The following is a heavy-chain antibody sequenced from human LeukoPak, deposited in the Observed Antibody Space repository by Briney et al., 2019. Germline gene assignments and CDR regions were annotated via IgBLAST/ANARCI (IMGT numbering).Heavy chain of an antibody. CDR1: GFTFSSYW. CDR3: ARALTMVRGVEFSIAPHYYMDV. V-gene: IGHV3-74*01. J-gene: IGHJ6*03. CDR2: INSDGSST. D-gene: IGHD3-10*01. Sequence: PGGSLRLSCAASGFTFSSYWMHWIRQAPGKGLVWASRINSDGSSTSYADSVKGRFTISRDNAKNTLYLQMNSLRAEDTAVYYCARALTMVRGVEFSIAPHYYMDVWGKGTTVTVSS.